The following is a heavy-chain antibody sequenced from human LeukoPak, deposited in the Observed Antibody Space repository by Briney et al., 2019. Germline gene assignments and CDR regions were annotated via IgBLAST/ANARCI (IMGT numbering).Heavy chain of an antibody. V-gene: IGHV4-30-4*01. D-gene: IGHD6-13*01. CDR3: ARLLIAAAGTWFDP. CDR1: GGSISSGDYH. CDR2: IHDSGSN. J-gene: IGHJ5*02. Sequence: SETLSLTCTVSGGSISSGDYHCNWIRQPPGKGLEWIGFIHDSGSNLYNPSLKSRIIISRDVSRNQFSLQLTSVTAADTAVYYCARLLIAAAGTWFDPWGQGTLVTVSS.